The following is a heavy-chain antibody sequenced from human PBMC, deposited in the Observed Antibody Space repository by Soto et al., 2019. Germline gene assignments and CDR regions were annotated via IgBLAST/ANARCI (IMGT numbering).Heavy chain of an antibody. V-gene: IGHV3-21*01. J-gene: IGHJ4*02. CDR3: GAATGAY. CDR1: GFTFSSYS. Sequence: GSLRLSCTASGFTFSSYSMNWVRQAPGKGLEWVSSISRSSSYQYYADSVKGRFTISRDNAKNSLYLQMNSLRAEDTAVYYCGAATGAYWGQGTLVTVSS. CDR2: ISRSSSYQ. D-gene: IGHD2-15*01.